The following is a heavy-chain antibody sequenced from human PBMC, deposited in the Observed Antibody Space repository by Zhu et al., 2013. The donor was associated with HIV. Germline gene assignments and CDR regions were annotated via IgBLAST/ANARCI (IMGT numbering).Heavy chain of an antibody. V-gene: IGHV3-23*01. CDR1: GFTFSSYA. J-gene: IGHJ4*02. CDR2: ITSGGGST. D-gene: IGHD3-16*01. CDR3: AKFQQYYGSYLYYFDC. Sequence: EVQLLESGGGLVQPGGSLRLSCAASGFTFSSYAVSWVRRAPGKGLEWVSAITSGGGSTYYADSVKGRFTISRDNSKNTLYLQMNSLRAEDTAVYYCAKFQQYYGSYLYYFDCWGQGTLVIVSS.